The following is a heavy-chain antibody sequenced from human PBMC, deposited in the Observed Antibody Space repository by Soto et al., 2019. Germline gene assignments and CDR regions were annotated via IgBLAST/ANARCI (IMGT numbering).Heavy chain of an antibody. D-gene: IGHD3-16*01. CDR2: INEDASKK. CDR3: AREGDASY. CDR1: GFTFSSYW. Sequence: EVQLVESGGDLVHPGGSLRLSCTASGFTFSSYWMTWVRQAPGKGLEWVANINEDASKKYYVDSVKGRFTISRDNAKGSLFLQMNSLTAEDAAVYYCAREGDASYWVQGSLVTVSS. V-gene: IGHV3-7*03. J-gene: IGHJ4*02.